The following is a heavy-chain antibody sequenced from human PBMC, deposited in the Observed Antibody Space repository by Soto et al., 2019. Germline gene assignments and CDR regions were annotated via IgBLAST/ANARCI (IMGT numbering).Heavy chain of an antibody. CDR1: GGSITTAGYS. CDR2: VYHTGNA. J-gene: IGHJ6*02. CDR3: ARRPFYYSGLDV. Sequence: SETLSLTCTVSGGSITTAGYSWSWIRQPPGKALEWIGYVYHTGNAYPKPSLKSRVTISLDRSKNQFSLKMTSVTAADTVLYYCARRPFYYSGLDVWGQGTTVTVSS. V-gene: IGHV4-30-2*01.